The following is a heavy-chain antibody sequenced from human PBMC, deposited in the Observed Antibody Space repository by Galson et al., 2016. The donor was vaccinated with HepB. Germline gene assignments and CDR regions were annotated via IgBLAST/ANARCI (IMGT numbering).Heavy chain of an antibody. CDR3: AKDRRDYGLDV. CDR1: GFTFRSYA. J-gene: IGHJ6*02. V-gene: IGHV3-23*01. CDR2: ISASGVTT. Sequence: SLRLSCAASGFTFRSYAMSWVRQPPGKGLEWVSTISASGVTTYYADPVKGRFTISRDNSKNALYLQVNSLRAEDTAIYYCAKDRRDYGLDVWGHGTTVTVSS.